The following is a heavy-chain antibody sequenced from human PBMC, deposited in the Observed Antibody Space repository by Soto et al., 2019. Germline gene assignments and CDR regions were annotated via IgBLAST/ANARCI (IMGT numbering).Heavy chain of an antibody. CDR3: AHSGGTILWFGYYRFDP. D-gene: IGHD3-10*01. J-gene: IGHJ5*02. CDR1: GFSLSTSGVG. CDR2: IYWDDDK. V-gene: IGHV2-5*02. Sequence: SGPTLVNPTQTLTLTCTFSGFSLSTSGVGVGWIRQPPGKALEWLALIYWDDDKRYSPSLKSRLTITKDASKNQVVLTMTNMDPVDTATYYCAHSGGTILWFGYYRFDPWGQGTLVTVSS.